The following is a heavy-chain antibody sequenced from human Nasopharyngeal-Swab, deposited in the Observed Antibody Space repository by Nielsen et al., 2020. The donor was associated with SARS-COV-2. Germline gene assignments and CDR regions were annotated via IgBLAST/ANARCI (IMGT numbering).Heavy chain of an antibody. CDR3: VREVWAQQGTGAFDI. Sequence: GGSLRLSCVVSGFTFSSFWMNWVRQAPGKGLEWVAFIAHDASNEYYGDSVKGRFSISRDSSKNTLYLQMDSLRGEDTAVYYCVREVWAQQGTGAFDIWGQGTMVTVSS. V-gene: IGHV3-30*03. D-gene: IGHD1-26*01. J-gene: IGHJ3*02. CDR2: IAHDASNE. CDR1: GFTFSSFW.